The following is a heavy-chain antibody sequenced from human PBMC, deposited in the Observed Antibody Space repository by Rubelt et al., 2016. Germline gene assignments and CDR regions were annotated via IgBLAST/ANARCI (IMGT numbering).Heavy chain of an antibody. V-gene: IGHV3-74*03. J-gene: IGHJ4*02. D-gene: IGHD3-3*02. Sequence: AASGFTFSSYSMNWVRQVPGKGLVWVSYITSDGSITAYADSVEGRFTISRDNAKNTLYLQMNSLRAEDTAVYYCARDISLDYWGQGTLVTVSS. CDR1: GFTFSSYS. CDR2: ITSDGSIT. CDR3: ARDISLDY.